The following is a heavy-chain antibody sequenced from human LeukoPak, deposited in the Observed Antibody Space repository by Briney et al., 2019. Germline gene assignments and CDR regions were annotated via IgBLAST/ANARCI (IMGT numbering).Heavy chain of an antibody. V-gene: IGHV1-69*04. D-gene: IGHD3-22*01. J-gene: IGHJ6*02. Sequence: ASVKVSCKASGGTFSSYAISWVRQAPGQGLEWMGRIIPILDIANYAQKFQGGVTIIADKSTSTAYMGLSSLRSEDTAVYYCARGFDYYDSSGYHPPDVWGQGTTVTVSS. CDR2: IIPILDIA. CDR1: GGTFSSYA. CDR3: ARGFDYYDSSGYHPPDV.